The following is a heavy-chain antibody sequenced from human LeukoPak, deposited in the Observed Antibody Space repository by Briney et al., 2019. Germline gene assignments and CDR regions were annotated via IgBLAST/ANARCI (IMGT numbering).Heavy chain of an antibody. V-gene: IGHV5-51*01. Sequence: GESLKISCKGSGYGFTNYYIAWVRQMPGKGLEWMGIIHPGDSEARYRPSFQGQVTISVDKSITTAYLQWNNLKPSDTATYNCARDRGTNFLDYWGQGTPVTV. CDR1: GYGFTNYY. D-gene: IGHD1/OR15-1a*01. J-gene: IGHJ4*02. CDR3: ARDRGTNFLDY. CDR2: IHPGDSEA.